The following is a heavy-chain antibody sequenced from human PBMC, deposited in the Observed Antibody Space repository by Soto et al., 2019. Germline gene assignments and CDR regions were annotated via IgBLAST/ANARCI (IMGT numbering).Heavy chain of an antibody. Sequence: LRLSCAASGFTFSSYAMSWVRQAPGKGLEWVSAISGSGGSTYYADSVKGRFTISRDNSKNTLYLQMNSLRAEDTAVYYCAKDLRAASPNYYYGMDVWGQGTTVTVSS. CDR2: ISGSGGST. CDR1: GFTFSSYA. V-gene: IGHV3-23*01. J-gene: IGHJ6*02. CDR3: AKDLRAASPNYYYGMDV.